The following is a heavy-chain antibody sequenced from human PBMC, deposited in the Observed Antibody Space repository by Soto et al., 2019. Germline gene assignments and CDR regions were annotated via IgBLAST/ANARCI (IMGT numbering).Heavy chain of an antibody. V-gene: IGHV3-9*01. Sequence: SLKISCAASGFTFDDYAMHWVRQAPGKGLEWVSGISWNSGSIGYADSVKGRFTISRDNAKNSLYLQMNSLRAEDTALYYCAKDAQRHYDILTGPAQYNWFDPWGQGTLVTVSS. J-gene: IGHJ5*02. CDR1: GFTFDDYA. D-gene: IGHD3-9*01. CDR2: ISWNSGSI. CDR3: AKDAQRHYDILTGPAQYNWFDP.